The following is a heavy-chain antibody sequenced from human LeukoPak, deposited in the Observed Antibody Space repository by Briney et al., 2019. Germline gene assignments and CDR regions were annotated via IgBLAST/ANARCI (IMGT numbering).Heavy chain of an antibody. V-gene: IGHV3-23*01. CDR1: GFTFSSYS. D-gene: IGHD2-21*02. CDR2: ISGSGNYM. Sequence: QTGGSLRLSCATSGFTFSSYSMSWVRQAPGKGLEWVSSISGSGNYMYYKDSVKGRFTISRDNSKNTLLLQMNSLRAEDSAVYYCAKGGHPAVVTTRFDSWGQGNPGHRLL. J-gene: IGHJ5*01. CDR3: AKGGHPAVVTTRFDS.